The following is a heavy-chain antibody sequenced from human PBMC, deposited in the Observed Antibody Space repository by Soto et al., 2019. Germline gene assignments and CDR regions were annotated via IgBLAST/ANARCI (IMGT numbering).Heavy chain of an antibody. J-gene: IGHJ3*01. CDR1: GFTFINYA. Sequence: EVQLLESGGGLVQPGGSLRLSCAASGFTFINYAMSWVRQAPGKGLEWVSSISGSGGNTYADSVKGRFTISRDNSKNTLYLQMNSLRAEDTAVYFCAKDIQQLLGLDAFDVWGQGTMVTVSS. CDR2: ISGSGGNT. V-gene: IGHV3-23*01. CDR3: AKDIQQLLGLDAFDV. D-gene: IGHD6-19*01.